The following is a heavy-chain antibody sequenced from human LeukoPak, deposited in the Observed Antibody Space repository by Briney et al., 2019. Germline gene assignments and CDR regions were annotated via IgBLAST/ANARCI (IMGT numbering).Heavy chain of an antibody. V-gene: IGHV1-46*01. CDR3: ARVRGYSGYETGAFDI. CDR2: INPSGGST. D-gene: IGHD5-12*01. J-gene: IGHJ3*02. Sequence: ASVKVSCKASGYTFTSYYMHWVRQAPGQGLEWMGIINPSGGSTSYAQKFQGRVTMTRDTSTSTVYMELSSLRSEDTAAYYCARVRGYSGYETGAFDIWGQGTMVTVSS. CDR1: GYTFTSYY.